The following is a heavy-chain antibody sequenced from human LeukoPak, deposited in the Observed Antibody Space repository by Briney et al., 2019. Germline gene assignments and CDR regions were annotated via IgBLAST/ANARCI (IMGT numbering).Heavy chain of an antibody. Sequence: SQTLSLTCGISGDSVSSNSAGWHWIRQSPSRGLEWLGKIYYRSKWNNDYAVSVKSRVTINPDTSKDQFSLQLNSVTPEDTAVYYCARDAGSGWSSFDYWGQGTLVTVSS. CDR1: GDSVSSNSAG. CDR3: ARDAGSGWSSFDY. V-gene: IGHV6-1*01. D-gene: IGHD6-19*01. CDR2: IYYRSKWNN. J-gene: IGHJ4*02.